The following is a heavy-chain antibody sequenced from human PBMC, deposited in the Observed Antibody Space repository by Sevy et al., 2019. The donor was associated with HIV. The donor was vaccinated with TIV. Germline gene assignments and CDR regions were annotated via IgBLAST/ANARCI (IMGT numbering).Heavy chain of an antibody. V-gene: IGHV4-39*01. J-gene: IGHJ6*03. CDR3: ARHYCSSTSSLLYYYYMDV. CDR2: IYYSGST. CDR1: GGSISSSSYY. Sequence: SETLSLTCTVSGGSISSSSYYCGWIRQPPGNGLEWIGSIYYSGSTYYNPSLKSRVTISVDTSKNQFSLKLSSVTAADTAEYHCARHYCSSTSSLLYYYYMDVWGKGTPVTVSS. D-gene: IGHD2-2*01.